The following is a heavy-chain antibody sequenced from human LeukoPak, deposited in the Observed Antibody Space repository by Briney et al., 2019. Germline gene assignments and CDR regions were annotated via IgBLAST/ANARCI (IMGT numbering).Heavy chain of an antibody. V-gene: IGHV4-34*01. CDR1: GGSFSGYY. D-gene: IGHD2-2*01. J-gene: IGHJ6*03. Sequence: SETLSLTRAVYGGSFSGYYWSWIRQPPGKGLEWIGEINHSGSTNYNPSLKSRVTISVDTSKNQFSLKLSSVTAADTAVYYCARAVVVPAAKRGYYYYYMDVWGKGTTVTVSS. CDR3: ARAVVVPAAKRGYYYYYMDV. CDR2: INHSGST.